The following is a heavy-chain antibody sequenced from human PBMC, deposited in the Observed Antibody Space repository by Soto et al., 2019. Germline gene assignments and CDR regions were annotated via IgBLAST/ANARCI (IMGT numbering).Heavy chain of an antibody. CDR3: ARGLWFGELLSGPGKDYYYYGMDV. CDR2: MNPISNSR. V-gene: IGHV1-8*01. CDR1: GLTFPSDD. J-gene: IGHJ6*02. Sequence: ASVKVSCKASGLTFPSDDIEWVRQTTGQGLEWMGWMNPISNSRGYTQNFQGRVTMTWNSPTSTAYMELSSLRSEDTAVYYCARGLWFGELLSGPGKDYYYYGMDVWGQGTTVTVSS. D-gene: IGHD3-10*01.